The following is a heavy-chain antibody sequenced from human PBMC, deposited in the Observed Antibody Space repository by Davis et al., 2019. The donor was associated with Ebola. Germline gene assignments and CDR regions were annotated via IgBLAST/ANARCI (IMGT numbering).Heavy chain of an antibody. CDR1: GYTFTAYY. V-gene: IGHV1-2*02. CDR2: INPKTGGT. J-gene: IGHJ6*02. Sequence: ASVLVTCKASGYTFTAYYTHWVRHAPGQGLVWMGWINPKTGGTNYAKHFQGRATMTRETTISTAYVQLSSLRSEDTAVFYCVRGMARGDFGLDVWGQGTTVTVSS. D-gene: IGHD3-10*01. CDR3: VRGMARGDFGLDV.